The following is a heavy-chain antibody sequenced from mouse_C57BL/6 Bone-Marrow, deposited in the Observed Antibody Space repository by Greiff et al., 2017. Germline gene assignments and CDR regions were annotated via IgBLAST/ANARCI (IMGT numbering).Heavy chain of an antibody. Sequence: QVQLQQSGAELARPGASVKLSCKASGYTFTSYGISWVKQRTGQGLEWIGEIYPRSGNTYYNEKFKGKATLTADKSSSTAYMELRSLTSEDSAVYFCARSCYGSSHYYAMDYWGQGTSVTVSS. CDR3: ARSCYGSSHYYAMDY. J-gene: IGHJ4*01. D-gene: IGHD1-1*01. CDR2: IYPRSGNT. CDR1: GYTFTSYG. V-gene: IGHV1-81*01.